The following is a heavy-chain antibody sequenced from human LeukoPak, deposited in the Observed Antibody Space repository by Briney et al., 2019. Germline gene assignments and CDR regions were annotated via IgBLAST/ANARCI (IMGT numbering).Heavy chain of an antibody. J-gene: IGHJ4*02. Sequence: PSETLSLTCAVYGGSFSGYYWSWIRQPPGRGLEWIGEINHSGSTNYNPSLKSRVTISVDTSKNQFSLKLSSVTAADTAVYYCASDQRQQLSYWGQGTLVTVSS. CDR1: GGSFSGYY. CDR3: ASDQRQQLSY. CDR2: INHSGST. D-gene: IGHD6-13*01. V-gene: IGHV4-34*01.